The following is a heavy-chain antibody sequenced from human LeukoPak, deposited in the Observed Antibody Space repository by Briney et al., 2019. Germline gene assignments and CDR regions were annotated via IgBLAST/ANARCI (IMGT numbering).Heavy chain of an antibody. D-gene: IGHD6-13*01. V-gene: IGHV1-3*01. J-gene: IGHJ4*02. CDR1: GYTFTSYA. CDR2: INAGNGNT. Sequence: GASVKVSCKASGYTFTSYAMHWVRQAPGQRLEWMGWINAGNGNTKYSQKFQGRVTITRDTSASTAYMELSSLRSEDTAVYYCARISSSWYYSDYWGQGTLVTVSS. CDR3: ARISSSWYYSDY.